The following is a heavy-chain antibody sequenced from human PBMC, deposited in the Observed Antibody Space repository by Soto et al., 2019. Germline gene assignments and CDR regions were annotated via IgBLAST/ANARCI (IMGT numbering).Heavy chain of an antibody. V-gene: IGHV3-23*01. CDR3: AKDQGGSGHIVVVTAITGFDY. CDR2: ISGSGGST. Sequence: GGSLRLSCAASGFTFSSYAMSWVRQAPGKGLEWVSAISGSGGSTYYADSVKGRFTISRDNSKNTLYLQMNSLRAEDTAVYYCAKDQGGSGHIVVVTAITGFDYWGQGTLVTVSS. CDR1: GFTFSSYA. J-gene: IGHJ4*02. D-gene: IGHD2-21*02.